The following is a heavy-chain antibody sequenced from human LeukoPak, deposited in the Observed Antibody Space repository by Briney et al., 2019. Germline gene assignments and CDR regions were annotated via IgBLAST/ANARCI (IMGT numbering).Heavy chain of an antibody. V-gene: IGHV4-59*01. D-gene: IGHD6-19*01. CDR2: IYYSGST. J-gene: IGHJ2*01. CDR1: GGSISSYY. CDR3: ARSRYLEYRSPNLYFDL. Sequence: SETLSLTCTVSGGSISSYYWSWIRQPPGKGLEWIGYIYYSGSTNYNPSLKSRVTILVDTSKNKFSLKLSSVTAADTAVYYCARSRYLEYRSPNLYFDLWGRGTLVTVSS.